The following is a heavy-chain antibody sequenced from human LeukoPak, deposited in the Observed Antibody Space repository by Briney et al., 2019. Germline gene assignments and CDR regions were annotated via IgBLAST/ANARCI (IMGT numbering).Heavy chain of an antibody. Sequence: GGSLRPSCAASGFTFSRYSMNWVRQAPGKGLEWVSSMSSSSGLIYYGDSVKGRFTVSRDNAKRSLYLQMNSLRADDTAVFYCAREFDGSASGAGYWGQGTLVTVSS. D-gene: IGHD1-26*01. J-gene: IGHJ4*02. V-gene: IGHV3-21*01. CDR2: MSSSSGLI. CDR1: GFTFSRYS. CDR3: AREFDGSASGAGY.